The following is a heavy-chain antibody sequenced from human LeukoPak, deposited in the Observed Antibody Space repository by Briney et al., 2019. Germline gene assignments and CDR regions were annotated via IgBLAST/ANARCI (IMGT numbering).Heavy chain of an antibody. CDR2: ISSSDGGI. CDR3: ARETWGSLR. CDR1: GFTFSDYS. D-gene: IGHD3-16*01. V-gene: IGHV3-48*02. J-gene: IGHJ4*02. Sequence: GGSLRLSCATSGFTFSDYSMNWVRQVPGKRLEWVAYISSSDGGISYADSVKGRFTIYRDNARDSLYLQMNRLREEDTAVYYCARETWGSLRWGRGTLVTVSS.